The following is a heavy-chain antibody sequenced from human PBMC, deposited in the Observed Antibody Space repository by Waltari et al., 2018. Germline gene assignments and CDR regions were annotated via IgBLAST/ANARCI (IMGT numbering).Heavy chain of an antibody. CDR2: INAGNGNT. D-gene: IGHD2-2*01. Sequence: QVQLVQSGAEVKKPGASVKVSCKASGYPFTSYALHWVRQAPGQRLEWMGWINAGNGNTKYSQKFQGRVTITRDTSASTAYMELSSLRSEDTAVYYCAKPSSTSCYHYWGQGTLVTVSS. CDR1: GYPFTSYA. CDR3: AKPSSTSCYHY. V-gene: IGHV1-3*01. J-gene: IGHJ4*02.